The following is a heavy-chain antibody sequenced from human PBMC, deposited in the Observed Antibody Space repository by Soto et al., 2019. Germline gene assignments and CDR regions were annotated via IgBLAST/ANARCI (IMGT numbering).Heavy chain of an antibody. CDR2: VSYDGSNT. D-gene: IGHD1-26*01. J-gene: IGHJ4*02. CDR1: GFTFSSNS. Sequence: QVQLVESGGGVVQPGRSLRLSCAASGFTFSSNSMHWVRQAPGKGLEWVAVVSYDGSNTYYADSVKGRFSVSRDNSXSTMYLKMNSLRTEDTAVYYCARAEMGAPIRYFDFWGQGTLVTVSS. V-gene: IGHV3-30-3*01. CDR3: ARAEMGAPIRYFDF.